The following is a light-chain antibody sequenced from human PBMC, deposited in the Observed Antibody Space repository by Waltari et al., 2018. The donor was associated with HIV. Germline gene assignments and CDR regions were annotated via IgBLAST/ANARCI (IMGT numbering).Light chain of an antibody. CDR2: DVN. J-gene: IGLJ1*01. CDR3: CAYTTNTIPEV. Sequence: QSALTQPASVSGSPGQSIAISCTGTSSDVGGYNYVSWYQHHPGKAPTLMIYDVNNRPSGVSDSFSGSKSGNTASLTISGLQAEDEADYYCCAYTTNTIPEVFGTGTKVTVL. V-gene: IGLV2-14*03. CDR1: SSDVGGYNY.